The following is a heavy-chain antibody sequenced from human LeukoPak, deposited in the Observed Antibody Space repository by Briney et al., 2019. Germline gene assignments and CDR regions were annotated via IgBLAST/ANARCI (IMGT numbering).Heavy chain of an antibody. CDR2: FDPEDGET. V-gene: IGHV1-24*01. CDR3: ARVVETTVTTHWFDP. D-gene: IGHD4-17*01. J-gene: IGHJ5*02. CDR1: GYTLTELS. Sequence: ASVKVSCKVSGYTLTELSMHWVRQAPGKGLEWMGGFDPEDGETIYAQKFQGRVTITADESTSTAYMELSSLRSEDTAVYYCARVVETTVTTHWFDPWGQGTLVTVSS.